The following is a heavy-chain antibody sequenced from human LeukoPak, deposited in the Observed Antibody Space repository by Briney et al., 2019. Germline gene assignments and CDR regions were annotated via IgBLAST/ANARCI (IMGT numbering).Heavy chain of an antibody. CDR3: ATSYGSGSYYDKYFQH. Sequence: GGSLRLSCAASGFTFSSYSMNWVRQAPGKGLEWVSSISSSSSYIYYADSVKGRFTISRDNAKNSLYLQMNSLRAEDTAVYYCATSYGSGSYYDKYFQHWGQGTLVTVSS. V-gene: IGHV3-21*01. CDR1: GFTFSSYS. D-gene: IGHD3-10*01. CDR2: ISSSSSYI. J-gene: IGHJ1*01.